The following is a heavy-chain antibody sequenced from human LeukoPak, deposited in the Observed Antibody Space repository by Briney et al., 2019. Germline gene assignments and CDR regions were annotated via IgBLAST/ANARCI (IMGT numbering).Heavy chain of an antibody. J-gene: IGHJ4*02. V-gene: IGHV3-66*01. Sequence: GGSLRLSCAASGFTVSSNYMSWVRQAPGKGLEWVSVIYSGGSTYYADSVKGRFTISRDNSKNTLYLQMNSLRAEDTAVYYCASAKLRFLESGYYWGQGTLVTVSS. CDR1: GFTVSSNY. CDR2: IYSGGST. D-gene: IGHD3-3*01. CDR3: ASAKLRFLESGYY.